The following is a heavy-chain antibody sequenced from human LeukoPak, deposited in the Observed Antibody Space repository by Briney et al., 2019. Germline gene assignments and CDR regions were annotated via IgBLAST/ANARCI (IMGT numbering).Heavy chain of an antibody. Sequence: SVKVSCKASGGTFSSYAISWVRQAPGQGLEWMGGIIPIFGTANYAQKFQGRVTITADESTSTAYMELSSLRSEDTAVYYCARGSWFGYYYYYYMDVWGKGTTVTVSS. J-gene: IGHJ6*03. CDR2: IIPIFGTA. D-gene: IGHD3-10*01. CDR3: ARGSWFGYYYYYYMDV. CDR1: GGTFSSYA. V-gene: IGHV1-69*13.